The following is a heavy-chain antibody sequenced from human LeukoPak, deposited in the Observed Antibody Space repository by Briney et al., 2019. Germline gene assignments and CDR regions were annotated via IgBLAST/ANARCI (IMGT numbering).Heavy chain of an antibody. CDR1: GGTFSSYT. J-gene: IGHJ5*02. D-gene: IGHD3-3*01. CDR2: IIPILGIA. CDR3: ARSTTNTIIGVVNWFDP. V-gene: IGHV1-69*02. Sequence: SVKVSCKASGGTFSSYTISWVRQAPGQGLEWMGRIIPILGIANYAQKFQGRVTITADKSTSTAYMELSSLRSEDTAVYYCARSTTNTIIGVVNWFDPWGQGTLVTVSS.